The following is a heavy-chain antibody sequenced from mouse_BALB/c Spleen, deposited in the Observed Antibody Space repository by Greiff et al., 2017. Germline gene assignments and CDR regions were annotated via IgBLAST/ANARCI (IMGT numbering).Heavy chain of an antibody. Sequence: EVKLVESGGGLVQPGGSLKLSCAASGFTFSSYTMSWVRQTPGKRLEWVAYISNGGGSTYYPDTVKGRFTISRANAKNTLYLQMSSLKSEDTAMYYCARHGDSYFDYWGQGTTLTVSS. CDR3: ARHGDSYFDY. V-gene: IGHV5-12-2*01. CDR1: GFTFSSYT. J-gene: IGHJ2*01. CDR2: ISNGGGST.